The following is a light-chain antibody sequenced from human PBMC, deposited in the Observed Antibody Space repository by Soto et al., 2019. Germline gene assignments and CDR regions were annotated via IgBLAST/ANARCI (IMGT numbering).Light chain of an antibody. CDR1: QSVSSN. CDR2: DAS. V-gene: IGKV3-15*01. Sequence: EIVMTQSPVTLSVSPGERATLSCRASQSVSSNSAWYQQKPGQAPRLLIYDASTRATGIPARFSGSGSGTEFTLTISSLQSEDFAVYYCQQYNNWPALTFGGGTKVEIK. J-gene: IGKJ4*01. CDR3: QQYNNWPALT.